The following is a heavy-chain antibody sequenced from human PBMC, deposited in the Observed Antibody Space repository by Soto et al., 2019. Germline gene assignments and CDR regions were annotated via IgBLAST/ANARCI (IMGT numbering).Heavy chain of an antibody. CDR2: INYSGST. D-gene: IGHD3-10*01. Sequence: PSETLSLTCTVSGGSMNRYYWSWIRQPPGKGLEWIGYINYSGSTNHNPSLKSRVTISVDTSKNQLSLKLTSVTAADTAVYYCARDSGDSCSGWFDPLGQGTLITVSS. J-gene: IGHJ5*02. CDR3: ARDSGDSCSGWFDP. V-gene: IGHV4-59*01. CDR1: GGSMNRYY.